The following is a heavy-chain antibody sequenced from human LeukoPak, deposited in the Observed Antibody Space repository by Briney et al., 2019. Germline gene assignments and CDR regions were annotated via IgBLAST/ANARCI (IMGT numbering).Heavy chain of an antibody. Sequence: GSLRLSCAASGFTFSSYAMNWVRQAPGKGLEWVSYMTGGGETIFYANSVKGRFTVSRDNARNSLYLQMNSLRAEDTAVYYCARERASCGGDCNDYWGQGTLVAVSS. J-gene: IGHJ4*02. CDR2: MTGGGETI. V-gene: IGHV3-48*03. CDR1: GFTFSSYA. D-gene: IGHD2-21*02. CDR3: ARERASCGGDCNDY.